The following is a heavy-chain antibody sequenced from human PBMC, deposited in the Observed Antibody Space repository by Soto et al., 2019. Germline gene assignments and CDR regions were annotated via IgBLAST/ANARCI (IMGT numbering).Heavy chain of an antibody. CDR2: IKQDGSEK. CDR1: GFTFSSYW. J-gene: IGHJ4*02. D-gene: IGHD3-10*01. CDR3: ARSRREIWFGEFFDY. Sequence: GGSLRLSCAASGFTFSSYWMSWVRQAPGKGLEWVANIKQDGSEKYYVDSVKGRFTISRDNAKNSLYLQMNSLRAEDTAVYYCARSRREIWFGEFFDYWGQGTLVTVSS. V-gene: IGHV3-7*01.